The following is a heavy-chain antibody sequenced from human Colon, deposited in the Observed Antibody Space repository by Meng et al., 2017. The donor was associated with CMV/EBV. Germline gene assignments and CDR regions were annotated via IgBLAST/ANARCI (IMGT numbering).Heavy chain of an antibody. CDR1: KGTFTSYP. V-gene: IGHV1-69*12. Sequence: QVTLEQSGAKVKKPGSTVKVSCKASKGTFTSYPISWVRQGPGQGFEWVGGIITISGTTDYEQMFQGRVTITADESTSTAYMKLSNLRSGDTAIYYCARVICGGDCYLDYWGRGTLVTVSS. D-gene: IGHD2-21*02. CDR2: IITISGTT. CDR3: ARVICGGDCYLDY. J-gene: IGHJ4*02.